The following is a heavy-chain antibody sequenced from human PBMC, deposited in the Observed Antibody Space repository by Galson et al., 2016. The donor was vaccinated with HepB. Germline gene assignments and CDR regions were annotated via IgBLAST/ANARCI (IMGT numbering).Heavy chain of an antibody. CDR3: ARGAGYTFGSDLEN. V-gene: IGHV3-30*03. CDR2: ISFDGSKK. CDR1: GFTFKNYG. Sequence: SLRLSCAASGFTFKNYGMHWVRQAPGKGLEWVAVISFDGSKKYYADPVKGRYSISRDNSKNTLYLQMNSLRDDDTALYYCARGAGYTFGSDLENWGRGTPVTVSS. J-gene: IGHJ4*02. D-gene: IGHD5-18*01.